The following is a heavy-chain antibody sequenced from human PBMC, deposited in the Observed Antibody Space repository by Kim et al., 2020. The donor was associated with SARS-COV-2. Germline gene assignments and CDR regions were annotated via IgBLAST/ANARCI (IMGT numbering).Heavy chain of an antibody. CDR1: GGTFSSYA. CDR3: ARNPHPTNLEWLFGGMDV. D-gene: IGHD3-3*01. CDR2: IIPILGIA. Sequence: SVKVSCKASGGTFSSYAISWVRQAPGQGLEWMGRIIPILGIANYAQKFQGRVTITADKSTSTAYMELSSLRSEDTAVYYCARNPHPTNLEWLFGGMDVWGQGTTVTVSS. V-gene: IGHV1-69*04. J-gene: IGHJ6*02.